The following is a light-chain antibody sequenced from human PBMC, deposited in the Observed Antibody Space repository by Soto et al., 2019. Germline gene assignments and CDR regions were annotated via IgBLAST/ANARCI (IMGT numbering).Light chain of an antibody. CDR3: SSFTSTNPDV. CDR2: DVI. Sequence: QSALTQPASVSGSPGQSITISCTGTSSDVGFSNFISWYQQHPGKAPKLLISDVIDRPSGVSDRFSGSKSGNTASLTISGLQAEDEADYYCSSFTSTNPDVFGTGTKVTVL. V-gene: IGLV2-14*03. J-gene: IGLJ1*01. CDR1: SSDVGFSNF.